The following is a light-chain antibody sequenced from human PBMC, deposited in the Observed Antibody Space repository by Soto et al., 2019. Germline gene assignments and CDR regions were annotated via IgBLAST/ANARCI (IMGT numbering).Light chain of an antibody. V-gene: IGKV4-1*01. CDR1: QSVLYSSNNENS. CDR2: WAS. CDR3: QQYYSVPPT. Sequence: DIVMTQSPDSLAVSLGERATINCKSSQSVLYSSNNENSLAWYQQKTGQPPTLLIYWASTRESGVPDRFSGGSSGTAFTLTISSLQAADVAVYYCQQYYSVPPTFGQGTKVEI. J-gene: IGKJ1*01.